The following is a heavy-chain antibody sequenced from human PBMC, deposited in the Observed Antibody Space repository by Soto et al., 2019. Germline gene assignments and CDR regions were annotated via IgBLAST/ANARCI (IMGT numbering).Heavy chain of an antibody. D-gene: IGHD6-13*01. Sequence: SETLSLTCTVSGASINNTSYYWGWIRQSPGKGLELIGNIYYSGKTYYSPSLKSRVSISVDASRNQFSLRLSSVTAADTAVYYCGRPWGIGLTPPGPWGQGVLVTVSS. CDR3: GRPWGIGLTPPGP. J-gene: IGHJ5*02. CDR2: IYYSGKT. CDR1: GASINNTSYY. V-gene: IGHV4-39*01.